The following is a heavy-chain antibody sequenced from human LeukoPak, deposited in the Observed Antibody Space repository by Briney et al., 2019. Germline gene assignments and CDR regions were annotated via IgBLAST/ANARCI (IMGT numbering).Heavy chain of an antibody. D-gene: IGHD6-19*01. CDR3: ARDQVAVAGIYYYYYMDV. CDR2: INHSGST. V-gene: IGHV4-34*01. Sequence: PSETLSLTCAVYGGSFSGYYWSWIRQPPGKGLEWIGEINHSGSTNYNPSLKSRVPISVDTSKNQFSLKLSSVTAADTAVYYCARDQVAVAGIYYYYYMDVWGKGTTVTVSS. J-gene: IGHJ6*03. CDR1: GGSFSGYY.